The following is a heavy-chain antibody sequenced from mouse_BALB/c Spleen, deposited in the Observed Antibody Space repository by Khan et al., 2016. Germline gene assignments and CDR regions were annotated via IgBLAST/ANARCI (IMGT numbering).Heavy chain of an antibody. J-gene: IGHJ2*01. Sequence: QFQLVQSGPELKKPGETVKISCKASGYTFTNYGMNWVKQAPGKGLKWMGWINTYTGEPTYADAFKGRFAFSLETSASTAYLQIHHLQNGDMATYFCASDYDYWGQGTTLTVSS. D-gene: IGHD2-4*01. CDR1: GYTFTNYG. CDR3: ASDYDY. CDR2: INTYTGEP. V-gene: IGHV9-1*02.